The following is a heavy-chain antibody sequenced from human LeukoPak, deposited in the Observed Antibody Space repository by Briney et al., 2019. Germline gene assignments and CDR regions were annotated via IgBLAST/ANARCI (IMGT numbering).Heavy chain of an antibody. D-gene: IGHD6-6*01. CDR1: GLIFRDYA. CDR2: ISWDSGSI. Sequence: GGSLRLSCAASGLIFRDYAMHWVRQAPGKGLEWVSGISWDSGSIGYADSVKGRFTISRDNAKNTLLLQMNSLRTEDTALYYCASIAAPLGFEYWGQGTLVTVSS. V-gene: IGHV3-9*01. J-gene: IGHJ4*02. CDR3: ASIAAPLGFEY.